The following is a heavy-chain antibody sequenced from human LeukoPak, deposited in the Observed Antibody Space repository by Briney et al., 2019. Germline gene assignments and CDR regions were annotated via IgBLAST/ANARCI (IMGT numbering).Heavy chain of an antibody. D-gene: IGHD3-22*01. CDR3: ARGARYYDSSGYYF. Sequence: ASVKVSCKASGYTFTSYGISWVRQAPGQGLEWMGWMNPNSGNTGYAQKFQGRVTMTRNTSISTAYMELSSLRSEDTAVYYCARGARYYDSSGYYFGGQGTLVTVSS. V-gene: IGHV1-8*02. J-gene: IGHJ4*02. CDR2: MNPNSGNT. CDR1: GYTFTSYG.